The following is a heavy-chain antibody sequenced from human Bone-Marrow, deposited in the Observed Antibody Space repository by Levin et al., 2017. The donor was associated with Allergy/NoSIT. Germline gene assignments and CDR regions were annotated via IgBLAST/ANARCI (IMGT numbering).Heavy chain of an antibody. CDR1: GSTFSSYD. Sequence: GESLKISCVASGSTFSSYDMNWVRQAPGKGLEWVSSISSDGRSIYYAASVKGRFTISRDNAKNSLYLQMSSLRVDDTAVYFCTRGDVLTGSAGFDVWGQGTMVTVSS. D-gene: IGHD3-9*01. J-gene: IGHJ3*01. V-gene: IGHV3-21*01. CDR2: ISSDGRSI. CDR3: TRGDVLTGSAGFDV.